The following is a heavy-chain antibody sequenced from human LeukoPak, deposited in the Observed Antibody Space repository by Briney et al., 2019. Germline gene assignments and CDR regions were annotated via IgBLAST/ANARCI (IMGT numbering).Heavy chain of an antibody. CDR2: IKQDGSEK. V-gene: IGHV3-7*01. CDR1: RITFTYW. D-gene: IGHD3-3*01. J-gene: IGHJ4*02. CDR3: ASSFSDDFWSGHF. Sequence: GGSLRLSCAASRITFTYWMSWVRQAPGKGLEWVANIKQDGSEKYYVDSVKGRFTISRDNAKKSLFLQMNSLRAQDTAVYYCASSFSDDFWSGHFWGQGTLVTVSP.